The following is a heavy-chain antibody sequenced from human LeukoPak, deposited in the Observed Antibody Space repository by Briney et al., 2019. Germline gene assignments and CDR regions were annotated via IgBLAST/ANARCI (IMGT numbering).Heavy chain of an antibody. CDR1: GNYW. J-gene: IGHJ4*02. CDR2: INSDGSWT. V-gene: IGHV3-74*01. CDR3: VSFYETY. D-gene: IGHD2/OR15-2a*01. Sequence: GGSLRLSCAASGNYWMHWVRQAPGKGLVWVSHINSDGSWTSYADSVKGRFIISKDNAKNTVYLQMNSLRAEDTAVYYCVSFYETYWGRGTLVTVSS.